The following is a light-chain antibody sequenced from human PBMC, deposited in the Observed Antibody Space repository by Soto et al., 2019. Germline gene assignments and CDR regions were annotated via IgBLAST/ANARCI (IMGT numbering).Light chain of an antibody. V-gene: IGLV2-8*01. CDR1: KNDIGAYDF. Sequence: QSALTQPPSPSGSPGQSVTISCTGTKNDIGAYDFVSWYQHHPGKAPRLIIYEVVQRPSGVPDRFSGSKSGNTASLTVSGLQAADEADYFCKSYAGSNTYVFGSGTKVTVL. CDR3: KSYAGSNTYV. J-gene: IGLJ1*01. CDR2: EVV.